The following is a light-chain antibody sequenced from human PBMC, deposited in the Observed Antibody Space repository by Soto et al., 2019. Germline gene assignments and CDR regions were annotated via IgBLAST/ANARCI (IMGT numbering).Light chain of an antibody. V-gene: IGKV3-20*01. Sequence: EIVLTQSPGTLSLSPRERAALTCRASQSVSSTYFAWYQQRFGQAPRLLIYGASSRATGIPDRFSGSGSGTDFTLTISRLEPEDFAVYYCHQYGSSSWTFGQGTKLEIK. CDR2: GAS. J-gene: IGKJ1*01. CDR1: QSVSSTY. CDR3: HQYGSSSWT.